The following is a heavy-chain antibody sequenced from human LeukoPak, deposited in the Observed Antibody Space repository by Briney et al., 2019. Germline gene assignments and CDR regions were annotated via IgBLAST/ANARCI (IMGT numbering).Heavy chain of an antibody. CDR1: GFTFSDYW. J-gene: IGHJ4*02. D-gene: IGHD3-10*01. V-gene: IGHV3-74*01. CDR3: ARDRGPRTGFMVREAYDY. Sequence: GGTLRLSCAASGFTFSDYWIHWVRQAPGKGLVWVSRINTDGSITNYAGSVKGRFSISRDNAKNTLYLQMSSLRAEDTAVYYCARDRGPRTGFMVREAYDYWGQGTLVTVSS. CDR2: INTDGSIT.